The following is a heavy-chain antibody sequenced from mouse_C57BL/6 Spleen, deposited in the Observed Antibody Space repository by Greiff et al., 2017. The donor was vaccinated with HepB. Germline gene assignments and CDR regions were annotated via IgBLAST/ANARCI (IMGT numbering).Heavy chain of an antibody. CDR2: ISYDGSN. CDR3: ARDYYGSLDY. D-gene: IGHD1-1*01. Sequence: EVKLMESGPGLVKPSQSLSLTCSVTGYSITSGYYWNWIRQFPGNKLEWMGYISYDGSNNYNPSLKNRISITRDTSKNQFFLKLNSVTTEDTATYYCARDYYGSLDYWGQGTTLTVSS. V-gene: IGHV3-6*01. J-gene: IGHJ2*01. CDR1: GYSITSGYY.